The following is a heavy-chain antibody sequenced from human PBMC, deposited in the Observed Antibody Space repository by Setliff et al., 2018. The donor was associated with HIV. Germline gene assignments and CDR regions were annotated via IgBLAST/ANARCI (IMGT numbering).Heavy chain of an antibody. CDR2: VYYSGTT. CDR3: ARSSRGYYNPLFDY. V-gene: IGHV4-38-2*01. J-gene: IGHJ4*02. Sequence: SETLSLTCGVSGIPIDRVCSWAWVRQPPGKGLEWIGSVYYSGTTYISPSLKSRLTISIDRSTNQFSLRLNSMTAADMAMYYCARSSRGYYNPLFDYWGQRTLVTVSS. D-gene: IGHD3-22*01. CDR1: GIPIDRVCS.